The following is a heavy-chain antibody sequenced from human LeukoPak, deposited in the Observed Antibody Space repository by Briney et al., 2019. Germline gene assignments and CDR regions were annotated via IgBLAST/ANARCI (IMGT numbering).Heavy chain of an antibody. J-gene: IGHJ3*02. CDR3: ARDGDPDAFDI. V-gene: IGHV4-59*01. CDR1: GGSISSYY. Sequence: SETLSLTCSVSGGSISSYYWTWIRQPPGKGLEWIGYIYYSGSTNYNPSLKSRVTISIDTSKNQFSLKVTSVTAADTAVYYCARDGDPDAFDIWGQGTMVTVSS. D-gene: IGHD7-27*01. CDR2: IYYSGST.